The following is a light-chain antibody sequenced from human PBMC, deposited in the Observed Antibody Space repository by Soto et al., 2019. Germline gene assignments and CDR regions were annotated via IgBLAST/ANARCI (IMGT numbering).Light chain of an antibody. Sequence: QTVVTQEPSFSVSPGGTVTLTCGLSSGSVSTSLYPSWYQQTPGQAPRTLIYSASTRSSGVPDRFSGSILGNKAALTITGAQADDESDYYCVLYMGSGISVFGGGTKLIVL. CDR3: VLYMGSGISV. CDR1: SGSVSTSLY. V-gene: IGLV8-61*01. J-gene: IGLJ3*02. CDR2: SAS.